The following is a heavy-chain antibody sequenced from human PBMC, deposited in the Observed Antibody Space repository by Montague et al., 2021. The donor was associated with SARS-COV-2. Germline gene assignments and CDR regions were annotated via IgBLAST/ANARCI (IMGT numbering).Heavy chain of an antibody. CDR3: ARDQGYNWDYNYYYGMDV. CDR1: GGSISSSSYY. CDR2: IYYSGST. V-gene: IGHV4-39*07. Sequence: SETLSLTCTVSGGSISSSSYYWGWIRQPPGKGLEWIGSIYYSGSTYYNPSLKSRVTISVDTSKNQFSLKLSSVTAADTAVYYCARDQGYNWDYNYYYGMDVWGQGTPVTVSS. D-gene: IGHD1-7*01. J-gene: IGHJ6*02.